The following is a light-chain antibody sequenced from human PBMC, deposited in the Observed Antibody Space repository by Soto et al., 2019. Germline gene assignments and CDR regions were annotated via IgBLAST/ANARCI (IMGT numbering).Light chain of an antibody. Sequence: EIVLTQSPATISLSXGERATLAXXASQSVSSYLAWYQQKPGQAPRLLIYDASNRATGIPARFSGSGSGTDFTLTISSLEPEDFAVYYCQQRSNWPITFGQGTRLEI. V-gene: IGKV3-11*01. CDR3: QQRSNWPIT. CDR1: QSVSSY. J-gene: IGKJ5*01. CDR2: DAS.